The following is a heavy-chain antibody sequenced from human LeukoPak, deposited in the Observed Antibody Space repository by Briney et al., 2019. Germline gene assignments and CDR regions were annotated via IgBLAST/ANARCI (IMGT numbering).Heavy chain of an antibody. Sequence: PGGSLRLSCAASGFTFSSYGMHWVRQAPGKGLEWVAFIRYDGSNKYYADSVKGRFTISRDNSKNTLYLQMNSLRVEDTAVYYCARFLLNDYFGSASSYGMDVWGQGTTVTVSS. D-gene: IGHD3-10*01. CDR1: GFTFSSYG. CDR2: IRYDGSNK. V-gene: IGHV3-30*02. J-gene: IGHJ6*02. CDR3: ARFLLNDYFGSASSYGMDV.